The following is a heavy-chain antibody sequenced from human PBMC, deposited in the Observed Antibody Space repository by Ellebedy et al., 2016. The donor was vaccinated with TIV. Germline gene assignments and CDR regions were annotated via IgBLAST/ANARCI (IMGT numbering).Heavy chain of an antibody. CDR3: AREGVAGGFDY. J-gene: IGHJ4*02. V-gene: IGHV4-59*01. CDR2: IYYSGST. D-gene: IGHD6-13*01. Sequence: SETLSLTCTVSGDSINSYYWSWIRQPPGKGLEWIGYIYYSGSTNYNPSLKSRVTISVDTSKNQFSLKLSSVTAADTAVYYCAREGVAGGFDYWGQGTLVTVSS. CDR1: GDSINSYY.